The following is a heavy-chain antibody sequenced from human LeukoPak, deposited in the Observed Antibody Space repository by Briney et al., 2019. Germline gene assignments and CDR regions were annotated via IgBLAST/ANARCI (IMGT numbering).Heavy chain of an antibody. D-gene: IGHD6-19*01. Sequence: GALRLSCAASGFTFSSYAMHWVRQAPGKGLEWVAVISYDGSNKYYADSVKGRFTISRDNSKNTLYLQMNSLRAEDTAVYYCARASGYSSGWYEAPFVYWGQGTLVTVSS. J-gene: IGHJ4*02. V-gene: IGHV3-30-3*01. CDR1: GFTFSSYA. CDR2: ISYDGSNK. CDR3: ARASGYSSGWYEAPFVY.